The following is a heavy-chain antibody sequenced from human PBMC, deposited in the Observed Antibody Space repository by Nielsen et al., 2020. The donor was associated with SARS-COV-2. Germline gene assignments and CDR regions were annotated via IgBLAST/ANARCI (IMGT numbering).Heavy chain of an antibody. CDR1: GYTFTSYG. CDR2: ISAYNGNT. D-gene: IGHD2-2*02. Sequence: ASVKVSCKASGYTFTSYGISWARQAPGQGLEWMGWISAYNGNTNYAQKLQGRVTMTTDTSTSTAYMELRSLRSDDTAVYYCARVVTCSSTSCYIGYYYYYYMDVWGKGTTVTVSS. CDR3: ARVVTCSSTSCYIGYYYYYYMDV. V-gene: IGHV1-18*01. J-gene: IGHJ6*03.